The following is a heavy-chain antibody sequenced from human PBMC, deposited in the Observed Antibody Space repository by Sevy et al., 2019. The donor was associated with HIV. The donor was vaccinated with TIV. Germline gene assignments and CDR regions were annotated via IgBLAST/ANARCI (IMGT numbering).Heavy chain of an antibody. CDR3: VGPKLTYSSGWHYFDY. J-gene: IGHJ4*02. Sequence: SETLSLTCTVSGASISSTDYYWGWIRQSPGKGLEWIASIRHGGYTFYNPSLKSRVSISADTSKNQFSLKLRFVSAADTSIYYCVGPKLTYSSGWHYFDYWGQGTVVTVSS. D-gene: IGHD6-19*01. CDR2: IRHGGYT. CDR1: GASISSTDYY. V-gene: IGHV4-39*01.